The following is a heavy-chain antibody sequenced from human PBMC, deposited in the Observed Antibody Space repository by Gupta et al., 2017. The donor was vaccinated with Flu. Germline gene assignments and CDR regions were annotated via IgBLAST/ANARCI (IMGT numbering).Heavy chain of an antibody. CDR2: STDKVNTYTT. CDR1: GFMLSDHY. CDR3: ARDFAR. J-gene: IGHJ4*02. V-gene: IGHV3-72*01. Sequence: EVQLVESGGGMVQPGGSLRLSCAASGFMLSDHYMDWVRQAPGKGLEWVGRSTDKVNTYTTDYAASVKGRFTISRDDSKKSLYLQMNSLKIEDTAVYYCARDFARWGQGILVSVSS.